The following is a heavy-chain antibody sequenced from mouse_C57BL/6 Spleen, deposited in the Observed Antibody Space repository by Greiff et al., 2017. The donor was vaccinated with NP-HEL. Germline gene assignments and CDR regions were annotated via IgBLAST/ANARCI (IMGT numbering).Heavy chain of an antibody. V-gene: IGHV1-82*01. CDR1: GYAFSSSW. D-gene: IGHD2-2*01. J-gene: IGHJ4*01. CDR2: IYPGDGDT. Sequence: QVQLQQSGPELVKPGASVKISCKASGYAFSSSWMNWVKQRPGKGLEWIGRIYPGDGDTNYNGKFKGKATLTADKSSSTAYMQLSSLTSEDSAVYFCARDGYDEYYYAMDYWGQGTSVTVSS. CDR3: ARDGYDEYYYAMDY.